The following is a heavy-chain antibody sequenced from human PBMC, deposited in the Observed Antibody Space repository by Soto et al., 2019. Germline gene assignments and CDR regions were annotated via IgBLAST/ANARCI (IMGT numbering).Heavy chain of an antibody. CDR2: ISAYNGNT. J-gene: IGHJ5*02. D-gene: IGHD6-19*01. V-gene: IGHV1-18*01. CDR3: ARDYSSGSRWFDP. CDR1: GYTFCTYG. Sequence: ASVTVSCMPSGYTFCTYGIIWVRQAHGQGLEWMGWISAYNGNTNYAQKFQGRVTITADESTSTAYMELSSLRSEDTAVYYCARDYSSGSRWFDPWGQGILVTVSS.